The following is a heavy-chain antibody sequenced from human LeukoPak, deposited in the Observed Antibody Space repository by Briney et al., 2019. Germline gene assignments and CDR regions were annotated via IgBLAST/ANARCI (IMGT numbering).Heavy chain of an antibody. V-gene: IGHV4-39*07. Sequence: SETLSLTCTVSGGSISSSSYYWGWVRQPPGKGLEWIGEIYHSGSTNYNPSLKSRVTISVDKSKNQFSLKLSSVTAADTAVYYCARKIVATIRGFDYWGQGTLVTVSS. CDR2: IYHSGST. J-gene: IGHJ4*02. CDR3: ARKIVATIRGFDY. CDR1: GGSISSSSYY. D-gene: IGHD5-12*01.